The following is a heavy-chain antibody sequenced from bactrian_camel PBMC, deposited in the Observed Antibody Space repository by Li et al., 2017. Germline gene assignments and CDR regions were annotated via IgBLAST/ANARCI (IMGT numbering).Heavy chain of an antibody. CDR2: IRADADGST. CDR1: GFTSNCG. J-gene: IGHJ4*01. D-gene: IGHD4*01. Sequence: VQLVESGGGSVQAGGSLRLSCTAPGFTSNCGMGWFRQAAGKQREWVSSIRADADGSTSYADSVLGRFTISQDNAKITLYLQMNSLKPEDIAMYYCAASVKGRIDFLCNMRLWRKWNDWGQGTQVTVS. V-gene: IGHV3S44*01. CDR3: AASVKGRIDFLCNMRLWRKWND.